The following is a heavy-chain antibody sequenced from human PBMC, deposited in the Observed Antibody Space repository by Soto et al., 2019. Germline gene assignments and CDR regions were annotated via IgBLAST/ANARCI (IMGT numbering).Heavy chain of an antibody. CDR1: GYTFTGYY. Sequence: ASVKVSCKASGYTFTGYYMHCVRQAPGQGLEWMGWINPNSGGTNYAQKFQGWVTMTRDTSISTAYMELSRLRSDDTAVYYCARDPRPGVSGFIGYNRAPAFDIWGQGTMVTVSS. J-gene: IGHJ3*02. D-gene: IGHD5-18*01. V-gene: IGHV1-2*04. CDR2: INPNSGGT. CDR3: ARDPRPGVSGFIGYNRAPAFDI.